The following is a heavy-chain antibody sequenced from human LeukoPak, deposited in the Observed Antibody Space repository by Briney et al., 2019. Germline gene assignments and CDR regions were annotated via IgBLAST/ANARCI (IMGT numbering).Heavy chain of an antibody. Sequence: GESLRLSCVLSGLIFSDAWMSWVRQAPGKGLEWVGRIRNDRITDYAAPVQGRFSISRDNSKNTFYLQMNSLRTEDTGMYSCTWMATIFTVDYWAQGTLVTVSS. CDR1: GLIFSDAW. D-gene: IGHD5-12*01. CDR2: IRNDRIT. CDR3: TWMATIFTVDY. J-gene: IGHJ4*02. V-gene: IGHV3-15*01.